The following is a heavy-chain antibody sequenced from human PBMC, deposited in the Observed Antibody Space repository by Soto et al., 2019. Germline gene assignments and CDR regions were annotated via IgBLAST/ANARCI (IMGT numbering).Heavy chain of an antibody. CDR3: ARWDYGVYARFDY. V-gene: IGHV1-8*01. CDR1: GYTFTSHD. J-gene: IGHJ4*02. Sequence: QVQLVQSGAEVKKSGASVKVSCKASGYTFTSHDINWVRQATGQGLEWMGWMIPNSGNTGYAQKFQGRVTMTRNTSISTVYMELSSLRSEDTAVYYCARWDYGVYARFDYWGQGTLVTVSS. D-gene: IGHD4-17*01. CDR2: MIPNSGNT.